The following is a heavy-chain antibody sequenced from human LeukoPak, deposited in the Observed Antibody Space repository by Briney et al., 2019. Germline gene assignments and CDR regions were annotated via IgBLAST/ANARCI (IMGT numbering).Heavy chain of an antibody. CDR1: GGSISSSSYY. V-gene: IGHV4-39*01. Sequence: ASETLSLTCTVSGGSISSSSYYWGWIRQPPGKGLEWIGSIYYSGSTYYNPSLKSRVTISVDTSKNQFSLKLSSVTAADTAVYYCARLDYGSGSFDYWGQGTLVTVSS. CDR2: IYYSGST. J-gene: IGHJ4*02. CDR3: ARLDYGSGSFDY. D-gene: IGHD3-10*01.